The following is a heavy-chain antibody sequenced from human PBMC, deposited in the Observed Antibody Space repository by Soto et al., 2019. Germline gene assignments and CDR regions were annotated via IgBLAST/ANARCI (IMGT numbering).Heavy chain of an antibody. D-gene: IGHD1-26*01. CDR2: TTDSGGSS. CDR3: VLLALGKFDN. Sequence: EVQLLESGGDLVQPGGSLRLSCAASGFTFSINSMAWVRQAPGRGLEWVSSTTDSGGSSYYADSVRGRFTISRDNSKNKLYLKMNSLRVGDTAISYRVLLALGKFDNWGQGTLVTVSS. CDR1: GFTFSINS. J-gene: IGHJ4*02. V-gene: IGHV3-23*01.